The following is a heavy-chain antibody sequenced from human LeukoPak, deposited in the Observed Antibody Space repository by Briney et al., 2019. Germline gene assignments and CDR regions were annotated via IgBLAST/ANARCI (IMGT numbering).Heavy chain of an antibody. CDR3: ARNPSGYSSSFDY. V-gene: IGHV2-70*11. CDR2: IDWDDDK. J-gene: IGHJ4*02. CDR1: GFSLSTSGVC. Sequence: SGPALVKPTQTLTLTCTFSGFSLSTSGVCVNWIRQPPGKALGWLARIDWDDDKYYSTSLKTRLTISKDTSKNQVVLTMTNMDPVDTATYYCARNPSGYSSSFDYWGQGTLVTVSS. D-gene: IGHD6-6*01.